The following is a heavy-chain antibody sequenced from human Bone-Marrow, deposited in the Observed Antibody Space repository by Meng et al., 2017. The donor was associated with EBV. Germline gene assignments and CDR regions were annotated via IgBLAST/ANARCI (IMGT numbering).Heavy chain of an antibody. CDR3: ASESGRGYTPDY. CDR2: FLHTSGAP. Sequence: VELGQSAAEGKKPASTVNVSCKISGGPFRNYAVSWVRQAPGQGLGWLGGFLHTSGAPNYAQKFHGRVTITADESTSTHYMDLSSLRSDDTAVYYCASESGRGYTPDYWGQGTLVTVSS. CDR1: GGPFRNYA. J-gene: IGHJ4*02. V-gene: IGHV1-69*01. D-gene: IGHD3-10*01.